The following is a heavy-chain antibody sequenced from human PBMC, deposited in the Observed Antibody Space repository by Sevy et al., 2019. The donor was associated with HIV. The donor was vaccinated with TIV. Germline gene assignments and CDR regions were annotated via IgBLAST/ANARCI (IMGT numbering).Heavy chain of an antibody. J-gene: IGHJ4*02. V-gene: IGHV4-39*01. Sequence: SESLSLTCTVSGDSISSSPYYWGWIRQSHGKGLKWIGSIYYSGSTYYNPSLKSRVPISVDTSKSQFSQKLNSVTAADTAVYYCARPVGQLRFFDWSPGYFDYWGQGILVTVSS. CDR2: IYYSGST. CDR1: GDSISSSPYY. D-gene: IGHD3-9*01. CDR3: ARPVGQLRFFDWSPGYFDY.